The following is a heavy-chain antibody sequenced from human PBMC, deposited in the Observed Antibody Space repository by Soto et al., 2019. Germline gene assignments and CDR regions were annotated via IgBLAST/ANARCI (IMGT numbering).Heavy chain of an antibody. CDR2: ISYDGSNK. J-gene: IGHJ1*01. Sequence: QVQLVESGGGVVQPGRSLRLSCAASGFTFSSYAMHWVRQAPGKGLEWVAVISYDGSNKNYADSVKGRFTISRDNSKNTLYLQMNSLRAEDTAVYYCAREKTYCSGGSCYSGYFQHWGQGTLVTVSS. CDR3: AREKTYCSGGSCYSGYFQH. V-gene: IGHV3-30-3*01. D-gene: IGHD2-15*01. CDR1: GFTFSSYA.